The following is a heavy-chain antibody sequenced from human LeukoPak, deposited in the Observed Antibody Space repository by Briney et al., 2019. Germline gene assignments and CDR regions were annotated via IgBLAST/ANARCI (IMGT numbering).Heavy chain of an antibody. D-gene: IGHD2-15*01. V-gene: IGHV3-33*08. CDR1: GFTFSTYG. J-gene: IGHJ4*02. Sequence: GGSLRLSCAASGFTFSTYGMNWVRQAPGKELEWVAVIWYDGSNKYYADSVKGRFTISRDNSKDTLYLQMNSLRAEDTAMYYCASQMVAASSYWGQGTLVTVSS. CDR3: ASQMVAASSY. CDR2: IWYDGSNK.